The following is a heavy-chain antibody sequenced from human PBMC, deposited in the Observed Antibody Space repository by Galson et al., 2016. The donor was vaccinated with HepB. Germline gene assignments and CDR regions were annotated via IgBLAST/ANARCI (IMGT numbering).Heavy chain of an antibody. CDR3: AKGSYDSSGYTLDY. CDR2: ISGSGGST. J-gene: IGHJ4*02. Sequence: SLRLSCAASGFTFYNYAMSWVRQAPGKGLEWVSSISGSGGSTFYADSVKGRVTISRDNSKNTLYLQMNSLRAEDTAVYYCAKGSYDSSGYTLDYWGQGTLVTVSS. D-gene: IGHD3-22*01. V-gene: IGHV3-23*01. CDR1: GFTFYNYA.